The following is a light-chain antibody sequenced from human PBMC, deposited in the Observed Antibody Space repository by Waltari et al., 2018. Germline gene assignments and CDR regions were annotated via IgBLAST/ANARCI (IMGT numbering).Light chain of an antibody. V-gene: IGLV2-14*03. J-gene: IGLJ1*01. CDR2: DVT. CDR3: SSFRSDHTYV. Sequence: QSALTQPASVSGSPGQSIAISCTGTTSDVGGYNYVSWYQQHSGKAPKLLIYDVTNQPSGVSNRFSGSMSGNTASLTISGLQAEDEADYYCSSFRSDHTYVFGSGTEVTVL. CDR1: TSDVGGYNY.